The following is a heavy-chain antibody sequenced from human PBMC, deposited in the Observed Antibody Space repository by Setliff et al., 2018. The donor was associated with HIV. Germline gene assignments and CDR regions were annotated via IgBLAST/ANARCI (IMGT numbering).Heavy chain of an antibody. D-gene: IGHD3-22*01. CDR3: ARAPNSPYYSNFWYADY. J-gene: IGHJ4*02. CDR2: LYPGDSGI. Sequence: GESLKISCKTSGYSFTTYWIGWVRQMPGKGLEWMAILYPGDSGIRYSPSFQSQVTVSADKSIGTAYLQWNSLKASDTALYFCARAPNSPYYSNFWYADYWGQGTLVTVSS. V-gene: IGHV5-51*01. CDR1: GYSFTTYW.